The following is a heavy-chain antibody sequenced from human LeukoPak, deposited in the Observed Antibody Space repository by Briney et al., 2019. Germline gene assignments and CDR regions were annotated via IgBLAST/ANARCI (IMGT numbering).Heavy chain of an antibody. CDR3: ARGLRQFDY. D-gene: IGHD2-21*01. CDR1: GFTFSSYG. V-gene: IGHV3-33*01. J-gene: IGHJ4*02. Sequence: GRSLRLSCAASGFTFSSYGMHWVRQAPGKGLEWVAAIWYDGSNKYYADSVKGRFTISRDNSKNTLYLQMNSLRAEDTAVYYCARGLRQFDYWGQGTLVTVSS. CDR2: IWYDGSNK.